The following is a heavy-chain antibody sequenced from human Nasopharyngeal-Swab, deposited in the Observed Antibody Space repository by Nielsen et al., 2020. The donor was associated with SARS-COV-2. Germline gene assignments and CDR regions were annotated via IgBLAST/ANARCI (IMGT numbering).Heavy chain of an antibody. Sequence: RQAPGKGLEWVSGICIGGSTYYSDSVKGRFTISRHNSRNTLYLQMSSLRAEDTAVYYCARLSGSFYMDVWGKGTTVTVSS. V-gene: IGHV3-53*04. CDR3: ARLSGSFYMDV. J-gene: IGHJ6*03. D-gene: IGHD3-10*01. CDR2: ICIGGST.